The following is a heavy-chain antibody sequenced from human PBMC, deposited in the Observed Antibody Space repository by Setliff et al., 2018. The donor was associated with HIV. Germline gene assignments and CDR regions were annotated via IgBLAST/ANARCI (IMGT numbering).Heavy chain of an antibody. CDR2: IWPGDSDT. Sequence: KVSCKISGYTLTEVSMHWVRQMPGRGLGWMGIIWPGDSDTRYSPSFQGQVTISADKSISTAYLQWRSLKPSDTAKDYFVRQLRSNYRFPYFDYWGQGTLVTVSS. J-gene: IGHJ4*02. V-gene: IGHV5-51*01. CDR1: GYTLTEVS. D-gene: IGHD4-4*01. CDR3: VRQLRSNYRFPYFDY.